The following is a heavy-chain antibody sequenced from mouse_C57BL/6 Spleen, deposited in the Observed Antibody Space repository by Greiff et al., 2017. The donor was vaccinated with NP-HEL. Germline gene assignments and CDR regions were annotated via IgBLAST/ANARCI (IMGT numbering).Heavy chain of an antibody. CDR2: ISSGGSYT. D-gene: IGHD1-1*01. Sequence: EVHLVESGGDLVKPGGSLKLSCAASGFTFSSYGMSWVRQTPDKRLEWVATISSGGSYTYYPDSVKGRFTISRDNAKNTLYLQMSSLKSEDTAMYYCARGGYYGSSSLYAMDYWGQGTSVTVSS. V-gene: IGHV5-6*01. CDR3: ARGGYYGSSSLYAMDY. J-gene: IGHJ4*01. CDR1: GFTFSSYG.